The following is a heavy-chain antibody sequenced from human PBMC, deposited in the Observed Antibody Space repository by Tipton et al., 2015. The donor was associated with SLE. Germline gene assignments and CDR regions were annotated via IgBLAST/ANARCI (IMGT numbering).Heavy chain of an antibody. CDR3: ARAPGAYCGGDCYSHFDY. Sequence: LRLSCPVSGGSISSYYWSWIRQPPGKGLEWIGYIYTSGSTYYNPSLKSRVTISVDTSKNQFSLKLSSVTAADTAVYYCARAPGAYCGGDCYSHFDYWGQGTLVTVSS. J-gene: IGHJ4*02. V-gene: IGHV4-4*08. D-gene: IGHD2-21*01. CDR1: GGSISSYY. CDR2: IYTSGST.